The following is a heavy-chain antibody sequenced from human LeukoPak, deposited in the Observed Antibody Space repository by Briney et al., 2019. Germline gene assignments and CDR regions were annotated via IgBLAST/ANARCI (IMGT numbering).Heavy chain of an antibody. V-gene: IGHV1-2*02. CDR1: GYTFTDYY. Sequence: ASVKVSCKASGYTFTDYYMHWVRQAPGQGLEWMGWIVTNNGGANYAQNFKGRVTMTRDTSVSTAYVEVGDLKSDDTAVYYCARGGPHHGFDIWAQGTMVTVSS. J-gene: IGHJ3*02. CDR2: IVTNNGGA. CDR3: ARGGPHHGFDI.